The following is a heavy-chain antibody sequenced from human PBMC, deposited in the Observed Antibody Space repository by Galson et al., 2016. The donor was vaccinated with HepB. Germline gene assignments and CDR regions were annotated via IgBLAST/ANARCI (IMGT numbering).Heavy chain of an antibody. Sequence: SLRLSCAASGFTFSSSWMNWVRQAPGKGLEWVANIKGDGSEKSYFDSVKGRFTISRDDAKDSLYLQMNSLRAEDTAVYYCARGSRGYSGYGSDFSLDYWGQGTLVTVSS. V-gene: IGHV3-7*02. D-gene: IGHD5-12*01. CDR3: ARGSRGYSGYGSDFSLDY. CDR2: IKGDGSEK. J-gene: IGHJ4*02. CDR1: GFTFSSSW.